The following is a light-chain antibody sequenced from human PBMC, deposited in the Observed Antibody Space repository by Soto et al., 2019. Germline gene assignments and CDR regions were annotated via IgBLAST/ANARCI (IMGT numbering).Light chain of an antibody. CDR2: AAS. Sequence: EIFLTQSPGTLSLSQGEIATLSWGASQSVSGSYLAWYQQKPGQAPRILIYAASSRATGIPDRFSGSGSGTDFTLTISRLEPEDFAVYYCHQYDTSPRTFGQGTKVDIK. CDR3: HQYDTSPRT. CDR1: QSVSGSY. J-gene: IGKJ1*01. V-gene: IGKV3-20*01.